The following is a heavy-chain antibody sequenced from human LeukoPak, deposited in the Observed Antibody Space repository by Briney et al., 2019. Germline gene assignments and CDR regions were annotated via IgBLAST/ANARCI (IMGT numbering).Heavy chain of an antibody. V-gene: IGHV3-23*01. D-gene: IGHD4-17*01. Sequence: PGASLRLSCAASGFTFSSYAMSWVRQAPGKGLEWVSAISGSGGSTYYANSVKGRFTISRDNSKNTLYLQMNSLRAEDTAVYYCAKDKDYGVLGWFDPWGQGTLVTVSS. CDR3: AKDKDYGVLGWFDP. J-gene: IGHJ5*02. CDR1: GFTFSSYA. CDR2: ISGSGGST.